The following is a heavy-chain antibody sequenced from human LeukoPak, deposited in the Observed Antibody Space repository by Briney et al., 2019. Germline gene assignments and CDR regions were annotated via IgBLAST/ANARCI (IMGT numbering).Heavy chain of an antibody. Sequence: GGSLRLSCAASGFTFSSYGMHWVRQAPGKGLEWVAVIWYDGSNKYYADSVKGRFTISRDNSKNTLYLQMNSLRAEDTAVYYCARDDSSGYYHFDYWGQGTLVTVSS. CDR1: GFTFSSYG. D-gene: IGHD3-22*01. CDR3: ARDDSSGYYHFDY. J-gene: IGHJ4*02. V-gene: IGHV3-33*01. CDR2: IWYDGSNK.